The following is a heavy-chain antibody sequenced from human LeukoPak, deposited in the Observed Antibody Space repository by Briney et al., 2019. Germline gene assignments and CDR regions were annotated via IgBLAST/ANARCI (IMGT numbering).Heavy chain of an antibody. Sequence: SETLSLTCTVSGGSISSSSYYWGWIRQPPGKGLEWIGSIYYSGSTYYNPSLKSRVTISVDTSKNQFSLKLSSVTAADTAVYYCARIGYCSGGSCYAYYYYYMDVWGKGTTVTVSS. D-gene: IGHD2-15*01. CDR3: ARIGYCSGGSCYAYYYYYMDV. V-gene: IGHV4-39*07. J-gene: IGHJ6*03. CDR2: IYYSGST. CDR1: GGSISSSSYY.